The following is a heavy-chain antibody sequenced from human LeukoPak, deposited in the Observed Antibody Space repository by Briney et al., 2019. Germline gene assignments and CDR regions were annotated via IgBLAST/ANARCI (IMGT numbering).Heavy chain of an antibody. V-gene: IGHV3-23*01. D-gene: IGHD1-14*01. J-gene: IGHJ4*02. CDR1: GFTFSTYA. CDR3: AKASTVLKPIDS. CDR2: ISPIGSRT. Sequence: GGSLRLSCAASGFTFSTYAMNWVRQAPGKGPEWVSAISPIGSRTYYADSVKGRFAISRDNSKNTLYLQMNSLRAGDTAIYYCAKASTVLKPIDSWGQGTLVTVSS.